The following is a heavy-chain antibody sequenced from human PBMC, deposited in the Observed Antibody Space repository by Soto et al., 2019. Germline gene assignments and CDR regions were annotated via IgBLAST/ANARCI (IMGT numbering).Heavy chain of an antibody. CDR2: IIPIFGTA. CDR1: GGTFSSYA. D-gene: IGHD1-26*01. Sequence: QVQLVQSGAEVKKPGSSVKVSCKASGGTFSSYAISWVRQAPGQGLEWMGGIIPIFGTANYAQKFQGRVTITADESTSPAYMELSSLRSEDTAVYYCAMRPPEQGYYYYGMDVWGQGTTVTVSS. CDR3: AMRPPEQGYYYYGMDV. V-gene: IGHV1-69*01. J-gene: IGHJ6*02.